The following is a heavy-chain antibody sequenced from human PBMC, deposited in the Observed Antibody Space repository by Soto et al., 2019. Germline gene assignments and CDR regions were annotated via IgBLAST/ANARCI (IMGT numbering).Heavy chain of an antibody. CDR1: GGSFSGYY. CDR2: INHSGST. CDR3: ARLRCSSTSRYPHCYYYGMEV. Sequence: SETLSLTCAVYGGSFSGYYWSWIRQPPGKGLEWFGEINHSGSTNYNPSLKSRVTISVDTSKNQFSLKLSSVTAADTAVYYCARLRCSSTSRYPHCYYYGMEVWGQGTTVTVSS. J-gene: IGHJ6*02. D-gene: IGHD2-2*01. V-gene: IGHV4-34*01.